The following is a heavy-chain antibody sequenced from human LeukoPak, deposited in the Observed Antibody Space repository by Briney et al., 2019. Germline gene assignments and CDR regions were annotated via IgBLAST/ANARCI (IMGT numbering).Heavy chain of an antibody. CDR2: INPNSGGT. J-gene: IGHJ5*02. V-gene: IGHV1-2*02. Sequence: ASVKVSCKASGYTFTGYYMHWVRQAPGQGLEWMGWINPNSGGTYYAQKFQGRVTMTRDTSISTAYMELSRLRSDDTAVYYCARAKAAAGSSGWFDPWGQGTLVTVSS. CDR3: ARAKAAAGSSGWFDP. CDR1: GYTFTGYY. D-gene: IGHD6-13*01.